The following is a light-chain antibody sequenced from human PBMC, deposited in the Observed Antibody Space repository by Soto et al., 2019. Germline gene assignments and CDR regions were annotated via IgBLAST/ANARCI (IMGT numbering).Light chain of an antibody. Sequence: QSALTQPASVSGSPGQSITFSCTGTSSDVGIYNSVSWYQQHPGKAPKLIIYDVTNRPSGVSKRFSGSKSGNTASLTISGLQAEDEADYYCSSYTSSSSWVFGGGTKLTVL. V-gene: IGLV2-14*03. CDR2: DVT. J-gene: IGLJ3*02. CDR3: SSYTSSSSWV. CDR1: SSDVGIYNS.